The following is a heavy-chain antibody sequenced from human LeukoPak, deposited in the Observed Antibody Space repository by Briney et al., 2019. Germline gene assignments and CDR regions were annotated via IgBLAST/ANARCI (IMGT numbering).Heavy chain of an antibody. D-gene: IGHD3-22*01. Sequence: SETLSLTCTVSGYSISSGYYWGWIRQPPGKGLEWIGSIYHSGSTYYNPSLKSRVTISVDTSKNQFSLKLSSVTAADTAVYYCARGRSDSSGYPFDYWGQGTLVTVSS. V-gene: IGHV4-38-2*02. J-gene: IGHJ4*02. CDR2: IYHSGST. CDR3: ARGRSDSSGYPFDY. CDR1: GYSISSGYY.